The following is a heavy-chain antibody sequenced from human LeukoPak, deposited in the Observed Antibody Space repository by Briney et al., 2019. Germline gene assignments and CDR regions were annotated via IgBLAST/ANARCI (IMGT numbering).Heavy chain of an antibody. CDR3: ARDQGRIAVAGMEGVFGYYYYYMDV. J-gene: IGHJ6*03. CDR2: INPNSGGT. Sequence: ASVKVSCKASGYTFTGYYMHWVRQAPGQGLEWMGWINPNSGGTNYAQKFQGRVTMTRDTSISTAYMELSRLRSDDTAVYYCARDQGRIAVAGMEGVFGYYYYYMDVWGKGTTVTVSS. D-gene: IGHD6-19*01. V-gene: IGHV1-2*02. CDR1: GYTFTGYY.